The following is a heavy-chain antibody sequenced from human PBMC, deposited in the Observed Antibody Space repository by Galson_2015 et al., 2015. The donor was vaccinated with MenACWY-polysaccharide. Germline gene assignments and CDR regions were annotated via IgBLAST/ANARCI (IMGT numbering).Heavy chain of an antibody. Sequence: SVKVSCKASGYTFISYDFNWVRQTTGQGLEWMGWMNPNSGNTGYAQKFQGRVTMTRNTSISIAYMELSSLRSEDIAVYYCARGGKYYYDSSGYLNWFDPWGQGTLVTVSS. V-gene: IGHV1-8*01. D-gene: IGHD3-22*01. J-gene: IGHJ5*02. CDR1: GYTFISYD. CDR2: MNPNSGNT. CDR3: ARGGKYYYDSSGYLNWFDP.